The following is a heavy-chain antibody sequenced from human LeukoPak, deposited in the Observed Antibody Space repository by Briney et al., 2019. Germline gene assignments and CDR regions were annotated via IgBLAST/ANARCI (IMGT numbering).Heavy chain of an antibody. D-gene: IGHD3-3*01. Sequence: GGSLRLSCAASGFTFSSYAMSWVRQAPGKGLEWVSTISGRGDSPNYADSVKGRFTISRDNAKNSLYLQMNSLRAEDTAVYYCARTDFWSGYNLDYWGQGTLVTVSS. CDR2: ISGRGDSP. V-gene: IGHV3-23*01. CDR1: GFTFSSYA. J-gene: IGHJ4*02. CDR3: ARTDFWSGYNLDY.